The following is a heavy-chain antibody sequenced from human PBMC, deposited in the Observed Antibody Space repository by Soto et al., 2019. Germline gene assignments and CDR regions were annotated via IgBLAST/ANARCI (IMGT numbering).Heavy chain of an antibody. D-gene: IGHD3-16*01. CDR3: GKPLVWGGQAF. V-gene: IGHV4-59*11. CDR1: GGSISGHY. CDR2: IYYTGST. J-gene: IGHJ4*02. Sequence: SETLSLTCTVSGGSISGHYWSWIRQSPGKGLEWIAYIYYTGSTNYNPSLKSRVTISLDTPKNQFSLKLNSVTAADTAVYYCGKPLVWGGQAFGGRGTWVPVSS.